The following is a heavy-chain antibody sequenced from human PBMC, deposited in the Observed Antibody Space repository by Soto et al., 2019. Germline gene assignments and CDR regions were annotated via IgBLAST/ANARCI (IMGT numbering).Heavy chain of an antibody. CDR1: GGTFSSYA. V-gene: IGHV1-69*13. Sequence: ASVKVSCKASGGTFSSYAISWVRQAPGQGLEWMGGIIPIFGTANYAQRFQGRVTITADESTSTAYMELSSLRSEDTAVYYCARALRIAAAGTHNYYYGMDVWGQGTTVTVSS. D-gene: IGHD6-13*01. J-gene: IGHJ6*02. CDR2: IIPIFGTA. CDR3: ARALRIAAAGTHNYYYGMDV.